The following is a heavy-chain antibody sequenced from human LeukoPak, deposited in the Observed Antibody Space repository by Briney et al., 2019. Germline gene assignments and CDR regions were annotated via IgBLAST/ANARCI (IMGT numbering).Heavy chain of an antibody. CDR3: AKDLERRYFDWVPIGY. Sequence: GGSLRLSCAASGFTFSSYAMSWVRQAPGKGLEWVSAISGSGGSTYYADSAKGRFTISRDNSKNTLYLQMNSLRAEDTAVYYCAKDLERRYFDWVPIGYWGQGTLVTVSS. J-gene: IGHJ4*02. CDR1: GFTFSSYA. V-gene: IGHV3-23*01. D-gene: IGHD3-9*01. CDR2: ISGSGGST.